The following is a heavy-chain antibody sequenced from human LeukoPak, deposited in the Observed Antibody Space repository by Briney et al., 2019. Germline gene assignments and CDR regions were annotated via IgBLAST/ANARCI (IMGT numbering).Heavy chain of an antibody. CDR3: ARDQVGGHYQF. CDR1: GFTFSDYW. V-gene: IGHV3-7*01. D-gene: IGHD2-21*02. J-gene: IGHJ4*02. Sequence: TGGSLRLSCAASGFTFSDYWMTWVRQAPGKGPEWVANIREDGRKAYYVDSVRGRFTISRDNVKNSLYLQMSYLRTEDTAIYYCARDQVGGHYQFWGQGALVAVSS. CDR2: IREDGRKA.